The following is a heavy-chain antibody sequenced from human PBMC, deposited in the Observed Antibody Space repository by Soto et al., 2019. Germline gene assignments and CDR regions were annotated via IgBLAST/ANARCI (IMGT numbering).Heavy chain of an antibody. Sequence: SETLSLTCAVYGGSFSGYYWSWIRQPPGKGLEWIGEINHSGSTNYNPSLKSRVTISVDTSKNQFSLKLSSVTAADTAVYYCARGRKHSSSWYPYYFDYWGQGTLVTVSS. V-gene: IGHV4-34*01. CDR1: GGSFSGYY. D-gene: IGHD6-13*01. CDR2: INHSGST. J-gene: IGHJ4*02. CDR3: ARGRKHSSSWYPYYFDY.